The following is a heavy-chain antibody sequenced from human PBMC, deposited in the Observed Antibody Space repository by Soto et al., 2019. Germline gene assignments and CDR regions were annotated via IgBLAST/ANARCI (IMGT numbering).Heavy chain of an antibody. D-gene: IGHD3-22*01. J-gene: IGHJ4*02. CDR2: IIPIFDTV. CDR1: GGTFSSYS. CDR3: ARDGNYYDSSSYLLWGTAVDF. Sequence: QVQLVQSGAEVKKPGSSVKVSCKAPGGTFSSYSITWVRQAPGQGLEWMGGIIPIFDTVNYAQNFQGRVTITADESTSTAYMELSSLRSEDTAVYYCARDGNYYDSSSYLLWGTAVDFWGQGTLVTVSS. V-gene: IGHV1-69*01.